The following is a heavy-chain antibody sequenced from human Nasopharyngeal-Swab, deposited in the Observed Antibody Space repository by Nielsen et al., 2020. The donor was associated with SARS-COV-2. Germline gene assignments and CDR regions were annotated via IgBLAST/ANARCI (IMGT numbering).Heavy chain of an antibody. Sequence: GESLKISCAASGFTFSRYWMHWVRQVPGKGLVWVSRIDTDGSTTDHADSVKGRFTISRDNSKNTLYLQMNSLRAEDTAVYYCAKVVFSDYVWGSYRYPFDYWGQGTLVTVSS. V-gene: IGHV3-74*01. CDR2: IDTDGSTT. CDR3: AKVVFSDYVWGSYRYPFDY. CDR1: GFTFSRYW. D-gene: IGHD3-16*02. J-gene: IGHJ4*02.